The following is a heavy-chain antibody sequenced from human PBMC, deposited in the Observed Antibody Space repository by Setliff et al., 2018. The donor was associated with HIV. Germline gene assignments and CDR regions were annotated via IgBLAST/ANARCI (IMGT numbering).Heavy chain of an antibody. Sequence: PSETLSLTCTVSGDSIGYYYWSWIRQPAGRGLEWMGRIHTSGNTNYNPTLTSRVTLSVDTSKNQFSLKLSSVTAADTAVYYCARDLLGYCCSTGCHSRYMDVWGKGTTVTVSS. CDR3: ARDLLGYCCSTGCHSRYMDV. V-gene: IGHV4-4*07. CDR2: IHTSGNT. CDR1: GDSIGYYY. D-gene: IGHD2-2*01. J-gene: IGHJ6*03.